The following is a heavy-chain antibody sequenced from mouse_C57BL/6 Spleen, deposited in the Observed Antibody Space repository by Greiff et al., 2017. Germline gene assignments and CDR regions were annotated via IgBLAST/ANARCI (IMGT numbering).Heavy chain of an antibody. CDR2: ISDGGSYT. D-gene: IGHD2-4*01. V-gene: IGHV5-4*01. CDR1: GFTFSSYA. CDR3: ARGRIFYDYGGDAMDY. J-gene: IGHJ4*01. Sequence: EVHLQESGGGLVKPGGSLKLSCAASGFTFSSYAMSWVRQTPEKRLEWVATISDGGSYTYYPDNVKGRFTISRDNAKNTLYLHMSHLKSEDTAMYFCARGRIFYDYGGDAMDYWGQGTSVTVSS.